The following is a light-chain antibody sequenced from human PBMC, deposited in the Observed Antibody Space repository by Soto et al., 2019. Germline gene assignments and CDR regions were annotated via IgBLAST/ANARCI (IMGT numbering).Light chain of an antibody. CDR1: SSDVGGYNY. Sequence: QSVLTQPASVSGSPGQSITISCTGTSSDVGGYNYVSWYQQHPGKAPKLIIYEVSQRPSGVPDRFSGSKSGNTASLTVSGLQLEDEADYYCSSFTGSDNPFGGGTKLTVL. V-gene: IGLV2-8*01. CDR2: EVS. J-gene: IGLJ2*01. CDR3: SSFTGSDNP.